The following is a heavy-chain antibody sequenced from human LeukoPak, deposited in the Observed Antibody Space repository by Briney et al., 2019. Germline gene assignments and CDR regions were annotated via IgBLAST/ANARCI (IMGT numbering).Heavy chain of an antibody. CDR3: ARRRSGYYAPFDY. V-gene: IGHV4-39*07. D-gene: IGHD3-22*01. J-gene: IGHJ4*02. CDR1: GVSISSSSYY. CDR2: IYYSGST. Sequence: PSETLSLTCTVSGVSISSSSYYWGWIRQPPGKGLEWIGNIYYSGSTYYNPSLKSRVTISVDTSKNQFSLKLSSVTAADTAVYYCARRRSGYYAPFDYWGQGTLVTVSS.